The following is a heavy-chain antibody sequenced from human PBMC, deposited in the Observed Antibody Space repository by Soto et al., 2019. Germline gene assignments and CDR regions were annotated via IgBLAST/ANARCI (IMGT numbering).Heavy chain of an antibody. Sequence: ASVKVSCKASGFTFTSSAVQWVRQARGQRLELIGWIVVGSGNTNYAQKFQERVTITRDKFINTAYLQWSSLKASDTGIYYCARRPVAGSGSTRPPFDGMDVWGQGTTVTVSS. CDR1: GFTFTSSA. CDR3: ARRPVAGSGSTRPPFDGMDV. J-gene: IGHJ6*02. D-gene: IGHD6-19*01. V-gene: IGHV1-58*01. CDR2: IVVGSGNT.